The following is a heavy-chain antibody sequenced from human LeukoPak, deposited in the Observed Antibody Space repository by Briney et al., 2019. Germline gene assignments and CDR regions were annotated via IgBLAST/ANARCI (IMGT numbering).Heavy chain of an antibody. CDR2: ISSSSTYI. J-gene: IGHJ4*02. D-gene: IGHD3-22*01. CDR3: ARMRRVDYYDSSGYFDY. V-gene: IGHV3-21*01. CDR1: GFTFSSYS. Sequence: GGSLRLSCAASGFTFSSYSMNWVRQAPGKGLEWVSSISSSSTYIYYADSVKGRFTVSRDNAKNSLYLQMNSLRAEDTAVYYCARMRRVDYYDSSGYFDYWGQGTLVTVSS.